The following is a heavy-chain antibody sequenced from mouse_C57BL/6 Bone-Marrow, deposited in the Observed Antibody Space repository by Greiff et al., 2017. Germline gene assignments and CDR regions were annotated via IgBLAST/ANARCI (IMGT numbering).Heavy chain of an antibody. CDR2: INYDGSST. J-gene: IGHJ2*01. CDR3: AREGRGTPYFDY. V-gene: IGHV5-16*01. CDR1: GFTFSDYY. Sequence: EVMLVESEGGLVQPGSSMKLSCTASGFTFSDYYMAWVRQVPEKGLEWVANINYDGSSTYYLASLKSRFIISRENAKNILYLQMSSLKSEDTATYYCAREGRGTPYFDYWGQGTTLTVSS. D-gene: IGHD3-3*01.